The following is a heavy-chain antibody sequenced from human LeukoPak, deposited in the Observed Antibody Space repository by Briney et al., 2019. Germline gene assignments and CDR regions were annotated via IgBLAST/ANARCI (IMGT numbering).Heavy chain of an antibody. D-gene: IGHD2-21*01. CDR1: GGTFSSYA. Sequence: ASVKVSCKASGGTFSSYAISWVRQAPGQGLEWMGGIIPIFGTANYAQKFQGRVTITADESTSTAYMELSSLRSEDTAVYYCARGGGDSPQGPGDYWGQGTLVTVSS. CDR2: IIPIFGTA. V-gene: IGHV1-69*13. J-gene: IGHJ4*02. CDR3: ARGGGDSPQGPGDY.